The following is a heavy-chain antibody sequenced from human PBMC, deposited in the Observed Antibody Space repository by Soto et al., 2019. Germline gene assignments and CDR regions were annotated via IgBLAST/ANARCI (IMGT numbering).Heavy chain of an antibody. V-gene: IGHV1-46*01. CDR2: INPYGGTT. D-gene: IGHD4-17*01. Sequence: QVQLVQSGAEVKRPGASVKLACQTCGYVFTTYYLHWVRQAPGQGLEWMGMINPYGGTTTYPQKFQGRGTMARDTSMSTVYMELSGLTSEDTAVYYCASPGHYGEFYFNFWGRGTLVTVSS. J-gene: IGHJ4*02. CDR3: ASPGHYGEFYFNF. CDR1: GYVFTTYY.